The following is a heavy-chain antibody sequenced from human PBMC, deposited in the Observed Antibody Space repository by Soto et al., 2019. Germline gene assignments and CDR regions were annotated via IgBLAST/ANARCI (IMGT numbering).Heavy chain of an antibody. CDR1: GGTFSSYT. V-gene: IGHV1-69*08. Sequence: QVQLVQSGAEVKKPGSSVKVSCKASGGTFSSYTITWVLQAPGQGIQWMGRIIPIIGIINYAQKFQGRVTISADKFTGTAYMELTGLRSDDTAVYYCAGDPDSHYNDSHASSYPWGQGTLVTVSS. D-gene: IGHD4-4*01. J-gene: IGHJ5*02. CDR2: IIPIIGII. CDR3: AGDPDSHYNDSHASSYP.